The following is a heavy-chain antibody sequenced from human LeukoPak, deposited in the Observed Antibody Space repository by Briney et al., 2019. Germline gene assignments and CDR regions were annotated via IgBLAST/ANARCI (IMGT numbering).Heavy chain of an antibody. Sequence: GGSLRLSCAASGFTFSSYAMSWVRQAPGKGLEWVSSNSISGDNTYYADSVKGRFTISRDNSKNTLYLQMNSLRAEDTAVYYCAKGSYYYGSGSYFNYWGQGTLVTVSS. CDR2: NSISGDNT. CDR1: GFTFSSYA. D-gene: IGHD3-10*01. CDR3: AKGSYYYGSGSYFNY. J-gene: IGHJ4*02. V-gene: IGHV3-23*01.